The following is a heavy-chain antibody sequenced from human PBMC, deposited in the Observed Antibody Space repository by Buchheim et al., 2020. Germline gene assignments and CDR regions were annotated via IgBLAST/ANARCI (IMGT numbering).Heavy chain of an antibody. D-gene: IGHD5-24*01. V-gene: IGHV1-2*04. Sequence: QVQLVQSGAEVKKPGASVKVSCKASGYTFTGYYMHWVRQAPGQGLEWMGWINPNSGGTNYAQKFQGWVTMTRDTSISTPYMELSRLRSDDTAVYYCARAGRDGYNNKLRDYYYGMDVWGQGTT. CDR3: ARAGRDGYNNKLRDYYYGMDV. CDR2: INPNSGGT. CDR1: GYTFTGYY. J-gene: IGHJ6*02.